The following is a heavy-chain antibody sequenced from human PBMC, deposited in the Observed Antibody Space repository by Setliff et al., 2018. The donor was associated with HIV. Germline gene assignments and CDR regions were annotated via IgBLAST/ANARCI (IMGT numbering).Heavy chain of an antibody. V-gene: IGHV4-34*01. CDR1: GGSFSGYY. J-gene: IGHJ4*02. CDR2: INHSGRT. D-gene: IGHD2-15*01. Sequence: PSETLSLTCAVYGGSFSGYYWSWIRQPPGKGLEWIGDINHSGRTNYNPSLKSRVTISVDTSKNQFSLKLSSVTAADPAVYYCARRRASSYKGTDYWGQGTLVTVSS. CDR3: ARRRASSYKGTDY.